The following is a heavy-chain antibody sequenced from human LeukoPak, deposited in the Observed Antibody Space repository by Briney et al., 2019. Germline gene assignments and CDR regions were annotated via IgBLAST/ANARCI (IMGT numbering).Heavy chain of an antibody. D-gene: IGHD5-12*01. CDR1: GFTFSSYG. CDR3: ANEWPFDY. V-gene: IGHV3-30*18. CDR2: ISSDGSNK. Sequence: PGGSLRLSCAASGFTFSSYGMHWVRQAPGKGLGWVAVISSDGSNKYYADSVKGRFTISRDNSKNTLYLQMNSLRAEDTAVYYCANEWPFDYWGQGTLVTVSS. J-gene: IGHJ4*02.